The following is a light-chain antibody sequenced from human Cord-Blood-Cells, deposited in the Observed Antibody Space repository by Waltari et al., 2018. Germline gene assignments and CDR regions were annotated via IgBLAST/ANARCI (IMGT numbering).Light chain of an antibody. Sequence: EIVLTQSPGTLSLSPGERATLSCGASQSVSSSYLAWYQQKPGQAPRLLIYGASSRATGIPDRVSGSGSGTDFTLTISRLEPEDFAVYYCQQYGSSRWTFGQGTKVEIK. CDR3: QQYGSSRWT. V-gene: IGKV3-20*01. J-gene: IGKJ1*01. CDR1: QSVSSSY. CDR2: GAS.